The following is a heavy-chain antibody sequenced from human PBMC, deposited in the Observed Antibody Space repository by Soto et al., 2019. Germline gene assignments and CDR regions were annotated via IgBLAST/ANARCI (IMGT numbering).Heavy chain of an antibody. J-gene: IGHJ4*02. CDR1: GHTFTGHH. D-gene: IGHD7-27*01. CDR2: IDLDIGDT. V-gene: IGHV1-2*02. CDR3: GLEPTGTGGFDY. Sequence: QVQMVQSGAEVKTPGASVKVSCKASGHTFTGHHIPWVRQAPGQGLEWMGLIDLDIGDTKYAQKFQGRITSTSDTSITTAYMELRGLRADDTAVYYCGLEPTGTGGFDYWGQGTLVTVS.